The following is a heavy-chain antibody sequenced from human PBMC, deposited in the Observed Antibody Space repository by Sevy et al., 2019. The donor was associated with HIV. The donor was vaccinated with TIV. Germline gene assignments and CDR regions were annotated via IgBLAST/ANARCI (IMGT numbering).Heavy chain of an antibody. J-gene: IGHJ6*03. CDR1: GGTLSNYA. CDR3: ARGGGMRSYYYYYMDV. V-gene: IGHV1-69*13. D-gene: IGHD3-16*01. CDR2: IIPIFGAA. Sequence: ASVKVSCKASGGTLSNYAISWVRQAPGQGLEWMGGIIPIFGAASYGQKFQGRVTITADESTSTVYMELSSLRSEDTAVYYCARGGGMRSYYYYYMDVWGKGTTVTVSS.